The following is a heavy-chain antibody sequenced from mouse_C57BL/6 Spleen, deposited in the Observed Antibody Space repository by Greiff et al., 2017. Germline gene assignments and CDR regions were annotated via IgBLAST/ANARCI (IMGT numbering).Heavy chain of an antibody. CDR3: AKGGYSNYDYAMDY. CDR2: IWSGGST. D-gene: IGHD2-5*01. Sequence: VQLQQSGPGLVQPSQSLSITCTVSGFSLTSYGVHWVRQPPGKGLEWLGVIWSGGSTDNNAAFISRLSISKDNSKSQVFFKMNSLQADDTAIYYCAKGGYSNYDYAMDYWGQGTSVTVSS. CDR1: GFSLTSYG. V-gene: IGHV2-4*01. J-gene: IGHJ4*01.